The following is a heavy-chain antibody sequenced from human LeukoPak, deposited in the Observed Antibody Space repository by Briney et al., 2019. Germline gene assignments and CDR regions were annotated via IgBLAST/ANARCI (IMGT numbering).Heavy chain of an antibody. CDR3: ATPVKRGYSYGYYVY. D-gene: IGHD5-18*01. V-gene: IGHV1-69*05. Sequence: SVKVSCKASGGTFSSYAISWVRQAPGQGLEWMGRIIPIFGTANYAQKFQGRVTITTDESTSTAYMELSSLRSEDTAVYYCATPVKRGYSYGYYVYWDQGTLVTVSS. J-gene: IGHJ4*02. CDR2: IIPIFGTA. CDR1: GGTFSSYA.